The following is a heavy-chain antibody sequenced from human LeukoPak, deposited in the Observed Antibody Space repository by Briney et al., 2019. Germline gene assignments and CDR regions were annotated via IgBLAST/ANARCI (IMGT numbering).Heavy chain of an antibody. J-gene: IGHJ4*02. CDR2: IRYDGSNK. D-gene: IGHD3-10*01. V-gene: IGHV3-30*02. CDR3: AKDGGLWFGELPFDY. Sequence: GGSLRLSCAASGFTFSSYGMHWVRQAPGKGLEWVAFIRYDGSNKYYADSVKGRFTISRDNSKNTLYLQMNSLRAEDTAVYYCAKDGGLWFGELPFDYWGQGTLVTVSS. CDR1: GFTFSSYG.